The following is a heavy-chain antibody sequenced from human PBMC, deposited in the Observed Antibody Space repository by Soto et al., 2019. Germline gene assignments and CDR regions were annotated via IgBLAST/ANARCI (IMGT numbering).Heavy chain of an antibody. Sequence: SETLSLTCTVSGGSISSSSYYWGWIRQPPGKGLEWIGSIYYSGSTYYNPSLKSRATISVDTSKNQFSLKLSSVTAADTAVYYCARTPIAAAGTLYLFDYWGRGTLVTVSS. D-gene: IGHD6-13*01. CDR2: IYYSGST. CDR3: ARTPIAAAGTLYLFDY. J-gene: IGHJ4*02. CDR1: GGSISSSSYY. V-gene: IGHV4-39*01.